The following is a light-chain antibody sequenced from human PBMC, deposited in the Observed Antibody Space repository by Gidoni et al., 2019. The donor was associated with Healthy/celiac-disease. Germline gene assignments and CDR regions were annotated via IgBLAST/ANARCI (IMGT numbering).Light chain of an antibody. V-gene: IGKV1-39*01. CDR3: QQSYSTPFP. J-gene: IGKJ3*01. CDR2: AAS. Sequence: DIQMTQSPSSLSASVGDRVTITCRASQSISSYLNWYQQKPGKVPKLLIYAASSLQSGVPSRFSGSGSGTDFTLTIRSLQPEDFATYYCQQSYSTPFPFGPGTKVDIK. CDR1: QSISSY.